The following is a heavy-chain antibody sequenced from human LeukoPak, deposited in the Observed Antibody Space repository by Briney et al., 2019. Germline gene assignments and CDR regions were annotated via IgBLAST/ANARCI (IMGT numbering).Heavy chain of an antibody. CDR2: ISYDGSNK. V-gene: IGHV3-30-3*01. CDR3: AKDEYCTNGVCYFAY. CDR1: GFTFSSYA. D-gene: IGHD2-8*01. J-gene: IGHJ4*02. Sequence: GGSLRLSCAASGFTFSSYAMHWVRQAPGKGLEWVAVISYDGSNKYYADSVKGRFTISRDNSKNTLYLQMNSLRAEDTAVYYCAKDEYCTNGVCYFAYWGQGTLVTVSS.